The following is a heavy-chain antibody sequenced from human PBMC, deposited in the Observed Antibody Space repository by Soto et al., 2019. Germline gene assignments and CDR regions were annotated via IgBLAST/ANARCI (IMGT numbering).Heavy chain of an antibody. CDR1: GFTVSSNY. D-gene: IGHD1-20*01. CDR3: ARDNLITALDYYYYYMDV. CDR2: FYSGGST. V-gene: IGHV3-66*01. Sequence: PGGSLRVSCAASGFTVSSNYMNWVRQAPGKGLEWVSVFYSGGSTYYADSVKGRFTISRDNSKNTLYLQMNSLRAEDTAVYYCARDNLITALDYYYYYMDVWGKGTTVTVSS. J-gene: IGHJ6*03.